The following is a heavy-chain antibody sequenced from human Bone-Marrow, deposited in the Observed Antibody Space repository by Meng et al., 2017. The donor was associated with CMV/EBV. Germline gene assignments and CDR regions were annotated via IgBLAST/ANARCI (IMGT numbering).Heavy chain of an antibody. V-gene: IGHV5-10-1*01. J-gene: IGHJ5*02. D-gene: IGHD3-3*01. Sequence: SGYSFTSYWISWVRQMPGKGLEWMGRIDPSDSYTNYSPSFQGHVTISADKSISTAYLQWSSLEASDTAMYYCARRTIFGVVDNWFGPWGQGTLVTVSS. CDR2: IDPSDSYT. CDR3: ARRTIFGVVDNWFGP. CDR1: GYSFTSYW.